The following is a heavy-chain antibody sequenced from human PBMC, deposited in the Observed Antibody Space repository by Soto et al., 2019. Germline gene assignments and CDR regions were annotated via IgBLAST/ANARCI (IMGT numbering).Heavy chain of an antibody. CDR2: IMPSFRTP. CDR1: GGTFSNSA. D-gene: IGHD1-26*01. CDR3: ARSKDPLHVGGNYYYMLAV. V-gene: IGHV1-69*12. J-gene: IGHJ6*02. Sequence: QVQLEQSGAEVKKPGSSVKVSCKASGGTFSNSAISWVRQAPGQGLEWMGGIMPSFRTPDYAQKFQGRVTVAADESTGTAYMVLSGLRSEDTAVYYCARSKDPLHVGGNYYYMLAVWGQGSTVTVSS.